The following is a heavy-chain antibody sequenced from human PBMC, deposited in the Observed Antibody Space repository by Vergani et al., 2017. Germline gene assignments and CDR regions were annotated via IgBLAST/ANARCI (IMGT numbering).Heavy chain of an antibody. D-gene: IGHD5-12*01. Sequence: QVQLVQSGAEMKKPGASVKVSCKASGYSFYTYGISWVRQAPGQGLEWMGLISAYNGNTNYAQKFQGRVTMTRDTSTSTDYMELRSLGTDDTAVYYCAREDGATWNYWGQGTLVTISS. CDR3: AREDGATWNY. J-gene: IGHJ4*02. V-gene: IGHV1-18*01. CDR1: GYSFYTYG. CDR2: ISAYNGNT.